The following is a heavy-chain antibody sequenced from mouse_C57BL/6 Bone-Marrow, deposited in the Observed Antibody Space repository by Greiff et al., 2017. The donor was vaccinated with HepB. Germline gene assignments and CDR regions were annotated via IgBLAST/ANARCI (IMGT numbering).Heavy chain of an antibody. V-gene: IGHV1-39*01. J-gene: IGHJ1*03. D-gene: IGHD1-1*01. Sequence: VQLKQSGPELVKPGASVKISCKASGYSFTDYNMNWVKQSNGKSLEWIGVINPNYGTTSYNQKFKGKATLTVDQSSSTAYMQLNSLTSEDSAVYYCAGFITTVTNCYFDVWGTGTTVTVSS. CDR1: GYSFTDYN. CDR2: INPNYGTT. CDR3: AGFITTVTNCYFDV.